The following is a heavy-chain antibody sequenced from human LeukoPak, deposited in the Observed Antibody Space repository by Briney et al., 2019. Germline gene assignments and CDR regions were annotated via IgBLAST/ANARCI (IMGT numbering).Heavy chain of an antibody. CDR2: ISGSGGST. D-gene: IGHD2-15*01. CDR3: AKDQVVAATFVIDY. J-gene: IGHJ4*02. V-gene: IGHV3-23*01. CDR1: GFTFSSYA. Sequence: PGGSPRLSCAASGFTFSSYAMSWVRQAPGKGLEWVSAISGSGGSTYYADSVKGRFTISRDNSKNTLYPQMNSLRAEDTAVYYCAKDQVVAATFVIDYWGQGTLVTVSS.